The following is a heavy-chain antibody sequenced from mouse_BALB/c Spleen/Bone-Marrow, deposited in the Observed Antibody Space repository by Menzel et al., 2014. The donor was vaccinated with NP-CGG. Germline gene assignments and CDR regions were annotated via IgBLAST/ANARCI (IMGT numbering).Heavy chain of an antibody. CDR1: GYTFTSYR. Sequence: QVQLQQSGAELAKPGASVKMSCKASGYTFTSYRMHWVKQRPGQGLEWIRYINHSTGYTEYNQKFKDKATLTADKSSSTAYMQRSILTSEDSAVYYCARGMCYGYVCFAYWGQGTLVTVSA. CDR2: INHSTGYT. V-gene: IGHV1-4*01. D-gene: IGHD1-2*01. J-gene: IGHJ3*01. CDR3: ARGMCYGYVCFAY.